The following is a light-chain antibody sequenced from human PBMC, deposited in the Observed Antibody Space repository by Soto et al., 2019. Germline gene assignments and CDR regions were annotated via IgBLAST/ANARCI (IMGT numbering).Light chain of an antibody. J-gene: IGKJ1*01. CDR2: GSS. V-gene: IGKV3-20*01. CDR1: QSVSSSY. Sequence: EFVLTQSPGTLSLSPGERATLSCRASQSVSSSYLAWYQQKPGQAPRLLIYGSSSRATGIPDRFSGSGSGTDFTLTISRLGPEDIAVYYCQQYDGPPWTFGQGTKVDIK. CDR3: QQYDGPPWT.